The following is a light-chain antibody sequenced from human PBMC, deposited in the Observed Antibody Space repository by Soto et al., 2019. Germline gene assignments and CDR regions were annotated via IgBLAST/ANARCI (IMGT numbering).Light chain of an antibody. V-gene: IGKV1-12*01. CDR3: QQANSFPLT. Sequence: DIQMTQSPSSVSASVGDRVSITCRASQGISNWLAWYQQKPGRAPKLLIYTGSSLQSGVPSRFSGTGSGTDFTLTISSLQPEGVATYYCQQANSFPLTFGGGTKVEIK. J-gene: IGKJ4*01. CDR2: TGS. CDR1: QGISNW.